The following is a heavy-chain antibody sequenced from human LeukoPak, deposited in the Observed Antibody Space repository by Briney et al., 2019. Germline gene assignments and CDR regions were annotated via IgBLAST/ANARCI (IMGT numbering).Heavy chain of an antibody. Sequence: GGSLRLSCAASGFTFSSSAMSWVRQAPGKGLEWVANINQDGKKRYYVDSVKGRFTISRDNSKNTLYLQVNSLRAEDTAVYYCAKGGKWDVTPFDYWGQGTLVTVSS. CDR2: INQDGKKR. CDR3: AKGGKWDVTPFDY. J-gene: IGHJ4*02. V-gene: IGHV3-7*03. D-gene: IGHD1-26*01. CDR1: GFTFSSSA.